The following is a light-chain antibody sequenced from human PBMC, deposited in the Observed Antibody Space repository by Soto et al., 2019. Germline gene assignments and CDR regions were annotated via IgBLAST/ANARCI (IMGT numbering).Light chain of an antibody. J-gene: IGKJ1*01. CDR2: KAS. CDR3: QHYNSYSEA. V-gene: IGKV1-5*03. Sequence: DIQMTQSPSTLSGSVGDRVTITCRASQTISSWLAWYQQKPGKAPKLLIYKASTLNSGVPSRFSGSGSGTEFTLTISSLQPDDVATYYYQHYNSYSEAFGQGTKVELK. CDR1: QTISSW.